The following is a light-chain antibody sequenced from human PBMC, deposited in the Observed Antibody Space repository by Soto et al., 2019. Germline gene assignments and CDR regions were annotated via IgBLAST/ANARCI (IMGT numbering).Light chain of an antibody. CDR3: QQYGSAPRT. V-gene: IGKV3-20*01. J-gene: IGKJ1*01. CDR1: QSVSSN. Sequence: EIMMTQSPATLSVSPGARATLSCRASQSVSSNLAWYQQKPGQAPRLLIYGASSRATGIPDRFSGSGSGTDFTLTISRLEPEDFAVYYCQQYGSAPRTFGQGTKVEI. CDR2: GAS.